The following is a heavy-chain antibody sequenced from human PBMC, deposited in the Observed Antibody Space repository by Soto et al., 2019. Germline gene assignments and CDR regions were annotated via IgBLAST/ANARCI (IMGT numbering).Heavy chain of an antibody. J-gene: IGHJ6*02. CDR2: ISWDGGST. CDR1: GFTFDDYT. Sequence: EVQLVESGGVVVQPGGSLRLSCAASGFTFDDYTMHWVRQAPGKGLEWVSLISWDGGSTYYADSVKGRFTISRDNSKNSLYLQMNSLRTEDTALYYCAKDIRYCSSTSCRPSYGMDVWGQGTTVTVSS. CDR3: AKDIRYCSSTSCRPSYGMDV. D-gene: IGHD2-2*01. V-gene: IGHV3-43*01.